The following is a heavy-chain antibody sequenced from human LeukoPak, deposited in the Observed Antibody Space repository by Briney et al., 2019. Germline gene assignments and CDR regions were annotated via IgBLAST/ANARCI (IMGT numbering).Heavy chain of an antibody. J-gene: IGHJ4*02. CDR1: GGSISSGGYY. CDR3: ARGLGSRYYFNS. Sequence: SETLSLTCTVSGGSISSGGYYWSWIRQPPGKGLEWIGYLYYSGSTNYNPSLKSRVTISGDTSKNQFSLKLTSVTAADTAVYYCARGLGSRYYFNSWGQGTLVTVSS. V-gene: IGHV4-61*08. CDR2: LYYSGST. D-gene: IGHD3-10*01.